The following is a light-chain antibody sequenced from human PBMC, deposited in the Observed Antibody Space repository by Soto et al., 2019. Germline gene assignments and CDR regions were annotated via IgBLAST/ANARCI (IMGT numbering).Light chain of an antibody. CDR2: DVS. V-gene: IGLV2-14*03. CDR1: INDVGADKY. Sequence: QSALTQPASVSGSPGQSITISCTGTINDVGADKYVSWYQQHTGKVPQLMIYDVSIRPSGVSNRFSGYKSGNTASLTISGLQAEDEADYYCSSVTTSSTLVFGGGTKLTVL. CDR3: SSVTTSSTLV. J-gene: IGLJ3*02.